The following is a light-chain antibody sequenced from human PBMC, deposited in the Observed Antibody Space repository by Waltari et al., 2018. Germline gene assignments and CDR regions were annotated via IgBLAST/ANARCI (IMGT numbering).Light chain of an antibody. Sequence: EIVFTQSPATLSLSPGERATLSCRASQSVNNSLAWYQQKPGQAPWLLIYDASNRATGIPARVGGSGSGTDFILTISSLEPEDFAVYYCQHRNNWPWTFGQGTKVEIK. CDR3: QHRNNWPWT. V-gene: IGKV3-11*01. CDR2: DAS. CDR1: QSVNNS. J-gene: IGKJ1*01.